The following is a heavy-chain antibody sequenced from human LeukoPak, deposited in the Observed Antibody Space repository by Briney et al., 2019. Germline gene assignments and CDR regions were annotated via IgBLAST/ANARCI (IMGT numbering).Heavy chain of an antibody. D-gene: IGHD2-2*01. CDR1: GGSISSGGYY. V-gene: IGHV4-30-2*01. J-gene: IGHJ6*03. CDR2: IYHSGST. CDR3: ARASRGYCSSTSCSSYYYYYMDV. Sequence: SQTLSLTCTVSGGSISSGGYYWSWIRQPPGKGLEWIGYIYHSGSTYYNPSLKSRVTISVDRSKNQFSLKLSSVTAADTAVYYCARASRGYCSSTSCSSYYYYYMDVWGKGTTVTVSS.